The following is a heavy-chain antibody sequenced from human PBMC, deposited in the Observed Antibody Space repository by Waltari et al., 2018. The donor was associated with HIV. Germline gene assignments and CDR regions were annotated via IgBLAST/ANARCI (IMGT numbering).Heavy chain of an antibody. D-gene: IGHD3-3*01. Sequence: EVQLVESGGGLVQPGGSLRLSCAASGFTFSSYWMSWVRQAPGKGLEWVANIKQDGVEKYYVDSVKGRFTISRDNAKSSLYLQIISLRAEDTAVYYCVRDSSRDFWSGSPGFDYWGQGTLVTVSS. CDR2: IKQDGVEK. J-gene: IGHJ4*02. CDR1: GFTFSSYW. CDR3: VRDSSRDFWSGSPGFDY. V-gene: IGHV3-7*01.